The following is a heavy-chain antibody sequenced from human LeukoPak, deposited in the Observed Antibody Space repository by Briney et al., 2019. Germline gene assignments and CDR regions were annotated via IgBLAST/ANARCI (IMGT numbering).Heavy chain of an antibody. V-gene: IGHV1-18*04. Sequence: ASVKVSCKASGYTFTSYGISRVRQAPGQGLEWMGWISAYNGNTNYAQKLQGRVTMTTDTSTSTAYMELRSLRSDDTAVYYCARDPNYYGSGPYYFDYWGQGTLVTVSS. D-gene: IGHD3-10*01. J-gene: IGHJ4*02. CDR2: ISAYNGNT. CDR1: GYTFTSYG. CDR3: ARDPNYYGSGPYYFDY.